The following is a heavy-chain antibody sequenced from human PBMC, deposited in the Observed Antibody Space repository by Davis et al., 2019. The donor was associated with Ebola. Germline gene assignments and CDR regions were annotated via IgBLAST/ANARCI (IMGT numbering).Heavy chain of an antibody. CDR3: ARHPGMDV. CDR1: GGSISSSSYY. Sequence: MPSETLSFTCTVSGGSISSSSYYWGWIRQPPGKGLEWIGSIYYSGRTYQNPSLRSRVTISVDTSKNQFSLKLSSVTAADTAVYYCARHPGMDVWGKGTTVTVSS. J-gene: IGHJ6*04. CDR2: IYYSGRT. V-gene: IGHV4-39*01.